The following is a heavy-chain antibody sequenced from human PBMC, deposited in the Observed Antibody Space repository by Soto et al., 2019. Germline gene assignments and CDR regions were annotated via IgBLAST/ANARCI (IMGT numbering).Heavy chain of an antibody. Sequence: GGSLRLSCAASGFTFSSYSMNWVRQAPGKGLEWVSSISSSSSYIYYADSVKGRFTISRDNAKNSLYLQMNSLRAEDTAVYYCARDLRYNLPLGKHIVVVTAPDYWGQGTLVTVSS. CDR2: ISSSSSYI. J-gene: IGHJ4*02. CDR3: ARDLRYNLPLGKHIVVVTAPDY. CDR1: GFTFSSYS. V-gene: IGHV3-21*01. D-gene: IGHD2-21*02.